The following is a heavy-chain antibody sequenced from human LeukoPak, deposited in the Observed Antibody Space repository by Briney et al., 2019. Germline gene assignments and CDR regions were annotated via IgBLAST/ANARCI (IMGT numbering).Heavy chain of an antibody. Sequence: GGSLRLSCAASGFTFSSYWMSWVRQAPGKWLEWVANIKDDGSEKYYVDSVKGRFTISRDDAKNSLYLQMNSLRAEDTAVYYCARARDSSWDYWGQGTLVTVSS. V-gene: IGHV3-7*03. CDR1: GFTFSSYW. CDR2: IKDDGSEK. CDR3: ARARDSSWDY. J-gene: IGHJ4*02. D-gene: IGHD6-13*01.